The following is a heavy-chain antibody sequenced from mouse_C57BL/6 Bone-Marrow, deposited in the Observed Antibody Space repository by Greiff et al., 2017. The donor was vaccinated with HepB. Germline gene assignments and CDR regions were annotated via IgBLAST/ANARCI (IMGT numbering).Heavy chain of an antibody. Sequence: QVQLQQPGAELVRPGSSVKLSCKASGYTFTSYWMHWVKQRPIQGLEWIGNIDPSDSETHYNQKFKDKATLTVDKSSSTAYMQLSSLTSADSAVYYCARRATVVATDWYFDVWGTGTTVTVSS. CDR3: ARRATVVATDWYFDV. D-gene: IGHD1-1*01. CDR1: GYTFTSYW. J-gene: IGHJ1*03. CDR2: IDPSDSET. V-gene: IGHV1-52*01.